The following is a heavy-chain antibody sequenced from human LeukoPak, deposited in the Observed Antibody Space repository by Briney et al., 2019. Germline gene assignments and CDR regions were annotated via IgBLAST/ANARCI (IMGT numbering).Heavy chain of an antibody. Sequence: SETLSLTCTVSDGSIGSYYWSWIRQPPGKGLEWIGYIYYSGSTNYNPSLKSRVTISVDMSKNQFSLKLSSVTAADTAVYYCARALRGGNSYGYLDSWGQGSLVTVSS. J-gene: IGHJ4*02. CDR1: DGSIGSYY. CDR3: ARALRGGNSYGYLDS. D-gene: IGHD5-18*01. CDR2: IYYSGST. V-gene: IGHV4-59*01.